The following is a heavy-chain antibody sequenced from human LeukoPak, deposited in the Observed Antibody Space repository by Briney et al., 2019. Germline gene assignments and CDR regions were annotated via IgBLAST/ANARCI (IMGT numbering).Heavy chain of an antibody. D-gene: IGHD6-6*01. CDR1: GGSFSGYY. J-gene: IGHJ6*04. Sequence: SETLSLTCAVYGGSFSGYYWSWIRQPPGKGLEWIGEINHSGSTNYNPSLKSRVTISVDTSKNQFSLKLSSVTAADTAVYYCARGRPAPGIHYYYYGMDVWGKGTTVNVSS. CDR3: ARGRPAPGIHYYYYGMDV. CDR2: INHSGST. V-gene: IGHV4-34*01.